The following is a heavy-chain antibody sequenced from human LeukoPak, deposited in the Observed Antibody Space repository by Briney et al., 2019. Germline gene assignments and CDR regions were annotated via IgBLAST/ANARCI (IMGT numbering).Heavy chain of an antibody. D-gene: IGHD6-13*01. V-gene: IGHV1-46*01. CDR1: GYTFTSYY. CDR3: ARRSSLNWFDP. Sequence: VASVKVSCTASGYTFTSYYMHWVRQAPGQGLEWMGIISPSGGSTSYAQKFQGRVTMTRNMSTSTVYMELSSLRSEDTAVYYCARRSSLNWFDPWGQGTLVIVSS. J-gene: IGHJ5*02. CDR2: ISPSGGST.